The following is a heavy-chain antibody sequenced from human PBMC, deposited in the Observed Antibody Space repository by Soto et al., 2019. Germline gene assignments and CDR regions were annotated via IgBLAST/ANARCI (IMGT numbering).Heavy chain of an antibody. J-gene: IGHJ6*02. Sequence: EVQLVESGGGLVQPGRSLRLSCAASGFTFDDYAMHWVRQAPGKGLEWVSGISWNSGSIGYADSVKGRFTISRDNAKNSLYLQMNSLRAEDTALYYCAKEGNWNEGDYYCYGMDVWGQGTTVTVSS. CDR2: ISWNSGSI. CDR3: AKEGNWNEGDYYCYGMDV. V-gene: IGHV3-9*01. CDR1: GFTFDDYA. D-gene: IGHD1-1*01.